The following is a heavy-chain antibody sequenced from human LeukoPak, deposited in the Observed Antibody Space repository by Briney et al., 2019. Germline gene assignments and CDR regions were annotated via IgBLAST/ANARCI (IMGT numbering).Heavy chain of an antibody. D-gene: IGHD2-15*01. CDR3: ARDPSVVAATRGDY. CDR2: ISSSSSYI. V-gene: IGHV3-21*01. Sequence: ISSSSSYIYYADSVKGRFTISRDNAKNSLYLQMNSLRAEDTAVYYCARDPSVVAATRGDYWGQGTLVTVSS. J-gene: IGHJ4*02.